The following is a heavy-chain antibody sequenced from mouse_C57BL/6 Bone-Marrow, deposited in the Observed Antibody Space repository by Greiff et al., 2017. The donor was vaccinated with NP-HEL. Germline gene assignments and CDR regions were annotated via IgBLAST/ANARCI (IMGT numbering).Heavy chain of an antibody. D-gene: IGHD3-3*01. CDR3: ARWGLDGYFDV. V-gene: IGHV1-54*01. Sequence: VQLQQSGAELVRPGTSVKVSCKASGYAFTNYLIEWVKQRPGQGLEWIGVINPGSGGTNYNEKFKGKATLTADKSSSTAYMQLSSLTSEDSAVYFCARWGLDGYFDVWGTGTTVTVSS. CDR1: GYAFTNYL. J-gene: IGHJ1*03. CDR2: INPGSGGT.